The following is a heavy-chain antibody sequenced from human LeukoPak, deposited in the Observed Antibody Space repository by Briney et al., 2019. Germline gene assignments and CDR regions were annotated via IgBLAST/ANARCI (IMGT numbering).Heavy chain of an antibody. V-gene: IGHV3-30-3*01. Sequence: GGSLRLSCAASGITFSSYAMHWVRHAPGKGLEWVSVISYDGSNKYYADSVKGRFTISRDNSKNTLYLQMNSLRAEDTAVYYCARGDPMVRGIIAGYFDYWGQGTLVTVSS. CDR2: ISYDGSNK. CDR1: GITFSSYA. D-gene: IGHD3-10*01. CDR3: ARGDPMVRGIIAGYFDY. J-gene: IGHJ4*02.